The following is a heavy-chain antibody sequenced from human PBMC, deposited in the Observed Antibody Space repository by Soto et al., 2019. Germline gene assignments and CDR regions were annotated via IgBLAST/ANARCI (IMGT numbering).Heavy chain of an antibody. Sequence: QVQLVQSGAEVKKPGASVKVSCKASGYIFTGYGISWVRQAPGQGLEWIGWISPYNGHTEYAQSLQGRLTVTADKSTPTAKMEVGSVGAGDGAGYYCGRGGSGYHTGRGFAGAMDVWGQGTTVTVSS. CDR2: ISPYNGHT. J-gene: IGHJ6*02. CDR1: GYIFTGYG. D-gene: IGHD3-3*01. CDR3: GRGGSGYHTGRGFAGAMDV. V-gene: IGHV1-18*04.